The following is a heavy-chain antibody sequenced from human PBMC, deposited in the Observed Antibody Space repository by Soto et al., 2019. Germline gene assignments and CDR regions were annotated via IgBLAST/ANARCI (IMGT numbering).Heavy chain of an antibody. CDR3: AREKSTGAVL. Sequence: GGSLRLSCAASGFTFSSYIMNWVRQAPGKGLEWVSSISSSSSYIYYADSVKGRFTISRDNAKNSLYLQMNSLRAEDTAVYYCAREKSTGAVLWGQGTLVTVSS. CDR1: GFTFSSYI. D-gene: IGHD2-8*02. J-gene: IGHJ4*02. CDR2: ISSSSSYI. V-gene: IGHV3-21*01.